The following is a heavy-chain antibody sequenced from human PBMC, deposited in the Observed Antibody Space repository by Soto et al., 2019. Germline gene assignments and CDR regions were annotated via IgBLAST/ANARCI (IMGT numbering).Heavy chain of an antibody. CDR1: GLTFSSYG. CDR3: TKDPNSSGWYGGYYFDY. V-gene: IGHV3-30*18. D-gene: IGHD6-19*01. CDR2: ISYDGSNK. J-gene: IGHJ4*02. Sequence: QVQLVESGGGVVQAGRSLRLSCAASGLTFSSYGMHWVRQAPGKGLEWVAVISYDGSNKYYADSVKGRFTISRDNAKNTLYLQMNTLRAEDTAVYYCTKDPNSSGWYGGYYFDYWGQGTLVTVSS.